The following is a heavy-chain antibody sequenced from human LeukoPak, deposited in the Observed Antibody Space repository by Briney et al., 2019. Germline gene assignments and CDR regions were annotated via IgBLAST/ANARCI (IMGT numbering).Heavy chain of an antibody. CDR2: IKQDGSET. J-gene: IGHJ4*02. CDR1: GFTVSSNY. D-gene: IGHD3-3*01. V-gene: IGHV3-7*01. Sequence: PGGSLRLSCAASGFTVSSNYMSWVRRAPGKGLEWVANIKQDGSETYYVDSVRGRFTISRDNAQNSLYLQMTSLRAEDTAVYYCARDFWGAYRVDFFDYWGQGILVTVSS. CDR3: ARDFWGAYRVDFFDY.